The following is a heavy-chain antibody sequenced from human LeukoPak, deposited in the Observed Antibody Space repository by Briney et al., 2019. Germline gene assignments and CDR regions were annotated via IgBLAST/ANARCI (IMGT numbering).Heavy chain of an antibody. Sequence: SETLSLTCTVSGGSISSGGYYWSWIRQPPGKGLEWIGYIYHSGSTYYNPSLKSRVTISVDRSKNQFSLKLSSVTAADTAVYYCARVIVATIPYFDYWGQGTLVTVSS. CDR2: IYHSGST. J-gene: IGHJ4*02. CDR3: ARVIVATIPYFDY. CDR1: GGSISSGGYY. V-gene: IGHV4-30-2*01. D-gene: IGHD5-12*01.